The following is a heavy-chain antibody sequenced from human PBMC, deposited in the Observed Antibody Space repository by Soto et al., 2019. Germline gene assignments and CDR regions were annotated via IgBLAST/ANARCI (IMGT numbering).Heavy chain of an antibody. J-gene: IGHJ5*02. D-gene: IGHD3-10*01. V-gene: IGHV1-8*01. Sequence: ASVKVSCKASGYTFTNNDVSWVRQATGQGLEWMRWVNPVSGDTGYAQKFQGRLTMTRDISIATAYMELNSLTSEDTALYYCARMDRFGSLTWVGPWRQGTLLTV. CDR2: VNPVSGDT. CDR3: ARMDRFGSLTWVGP. CDR1: GYTFTNND.